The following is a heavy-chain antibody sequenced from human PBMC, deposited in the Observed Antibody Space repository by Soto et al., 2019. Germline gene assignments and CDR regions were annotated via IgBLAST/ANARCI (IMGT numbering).Heavy chain of an antibody. D-gene: IGHD1-1*01. CDR2: IYNDGTYS. J-gene: IGHJ4*02. CDR3: TRGPPPISTGTGAY. CDR1: GFIFKMYW. V-gene: IGHV3-74*01. Sequence: GGSLRLSCAASGFIFKMYWMHWVRQSPGKGLVWISRIYNDGTYSDYADSVRGRFTISRENVNDTLYLQMNNLRAEDSVLYYCTRGPPPISTGTGAYWGQGTQGTCSS.